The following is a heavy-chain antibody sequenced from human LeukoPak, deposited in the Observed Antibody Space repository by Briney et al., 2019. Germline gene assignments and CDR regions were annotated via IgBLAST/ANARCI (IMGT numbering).Heavy chain of an antibody. CDR3: ARSVGSEAY. D-gene: IGHD6-19*01. Sequence: GGSLRLSCAASGFTVSSNYMNWVRQAPGKGLEWVSVLYTSGNTFYADSVKGRVTISRDNAKNSLFLQMNSLRAEDTAVYYCARSVGSEAYWGQGTLVTVSS. V-gene: IGHV3-66*01. J-gene: IGHJ4*02. CDR2: LYTSGNT. CDR1: GFTVSSNY.